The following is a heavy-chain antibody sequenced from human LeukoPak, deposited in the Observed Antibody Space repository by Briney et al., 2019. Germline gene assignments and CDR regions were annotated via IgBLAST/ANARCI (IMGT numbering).Heavy chain of an antibody. D-gene: IGHD3-10*01. CDR3: ARHNLDFYGSGSYYKSPREGYYYYMDV. Sequence: PGGSLRLSCAASGFTFSSYSMNWVRQAPGKGLEWVSVIYSGGSTYYADSVKGRFTISRDNSKNTLYLQMNSLRAEDTAVYYCARHNLDFYGSGSYYKSPREGYYYYMDVWGKGTTVTISS. CDR1: GFTFSSYS. J-gene: IGHJ6*03. V-gene: IGHV3-66*04. CDR2: IYSGGST.